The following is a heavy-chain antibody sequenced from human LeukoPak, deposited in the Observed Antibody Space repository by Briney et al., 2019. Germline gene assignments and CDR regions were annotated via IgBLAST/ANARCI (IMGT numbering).Heavy chain of an antibody. Sequence: SGTLSLTCAVSGGSISSSNWWSWVRQPPGKGLEWIGEIYHSGSTNYNPSLKSRVTISVDKSKNQFSLKLSSVTAADTAVYYCARLWAAAGTVVDFSGEYYFDYWGQGTLVTVSS. CDR3: ARLWAAAGTVVDFSGEYYFDY. J-gene: IGHJ4*02. CDR2: IYHSGST. CDR1: GGSISSSNW. D-gene: IGHD6-13*01. V-gene: IGHV4-4*02.